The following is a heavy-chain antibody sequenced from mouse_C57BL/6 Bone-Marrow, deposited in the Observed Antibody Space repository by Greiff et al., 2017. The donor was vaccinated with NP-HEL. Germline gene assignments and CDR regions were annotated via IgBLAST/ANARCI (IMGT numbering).Heavy chain of an antibody. D-gene: IGHD1-1*01. V-gene: IGHV1-76*01. CDR2: IYPGSGNT. Sequence: VKLMESGAELVRPGASVKLSCKASGYTFTDYYINWVKQRPGQGLEWIARIYPGSGNTYYNEKFKGKATLTAEKSSSTAYMQLSSLTSEDSAVYFCASIYYYGSSYFDSWGQGTTLTVSP. J-gene: IGHJ2*01. CDR1: GYTFTDYY. CDR3: ASIYYYGSSYFDS.